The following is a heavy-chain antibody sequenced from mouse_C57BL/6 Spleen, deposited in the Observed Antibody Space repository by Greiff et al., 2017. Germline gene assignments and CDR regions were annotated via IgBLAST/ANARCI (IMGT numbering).Heavy chain of an antibody. CDR1: GYTFTSYW. Sequence: QVQLQQPGAELVKPGASVKLSCKASGYTFTSYWMQWVKQRPGQGLEWIGEIDPPDSYTNYNQKFKGKATLTVDTSSSTAYMQLSSLTSEDSAVYYCARLRPYCFDYWGQGTTLTVSS. J-gene: IGHJ2*01. CDR3: ARLRPYCFDY. V-gene: IGHV1-50*01. CDR2: IDPPDSYT. D-gene: IGHD2-12*01.